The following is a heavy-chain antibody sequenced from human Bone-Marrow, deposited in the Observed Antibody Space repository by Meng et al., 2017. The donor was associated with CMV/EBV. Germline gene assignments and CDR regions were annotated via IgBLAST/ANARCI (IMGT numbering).Heavy chain of an antibody. CDR1: GFTVSNSY. V-gene: IGHV3-66*02. D-gene: IGHD6-19*01. CDR3: ARSPVVAGSDWVIDY. J-gene: IGHJ4*02. CDR2: IYSGGST. Sequence: GESLKISCAASGFTVSNSYMSWVRQAPGKGLEWVAVIYSGGSTYYADSVKGRLTISRDHSKNTLYLQMINLRAEDTAVYYCARSPVVAGSDWVIDYWGQGTLVTVSS.